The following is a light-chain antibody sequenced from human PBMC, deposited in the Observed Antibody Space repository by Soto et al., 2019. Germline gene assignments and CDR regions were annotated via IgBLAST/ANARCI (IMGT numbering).Light chain of an antibody. CDR2: GAS. J-gene: IGKJ1*01. V-gene: IGKV3-20*01. Sequence: IVFTQSPVTLSXXXGXRXXXXFRASQSISRYLAWYQQKPGQGPRLLIYGASSRATGTPDRFSGSGSGTDFTLTINRLEPEDFALYYCQQYGSSPPTFGQGTKVDIK. CDR1: QSISRY. CDR3: QQYGSSPPT.